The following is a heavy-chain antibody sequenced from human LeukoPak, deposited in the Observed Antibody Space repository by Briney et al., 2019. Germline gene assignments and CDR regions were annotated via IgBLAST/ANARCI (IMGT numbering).Heavy chain of an antibody. V-gene: IGHV1-8*03. Sequence: EASVKVSCKASGYTFTGYYMHWVRQATGQGLEWMGWMNPNSGNTGYAQKFQGRVTITRNTSISTAYMELSSLRSEDTAVYYCARQGYCSSTSCYAGGDWFDPWGQGTLVTVSS. J-gene: IGHJ5*02. D-gene: IGHD2-2*01. CDR1: GYTFTGYY. CDR2: MNPNSGNT. CDR3: ARQGYCSSTSCYAGGDWFDP.